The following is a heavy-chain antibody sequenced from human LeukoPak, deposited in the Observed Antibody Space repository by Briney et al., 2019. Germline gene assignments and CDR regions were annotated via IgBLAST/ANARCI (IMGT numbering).Heavy chain of an antibody. D-gene: IGHD3-10*01. CDR2: IDPGYSNM. Sequence: GESLKISCTGSGYSFTYWITWVRQMPGKGLEWMGTIDPGYSNMKNYNPSLEGHVTVSVDKSINTVYLQWSSLKASDSAMYYCATGSSGGYSHWGQGTLVTVSS. V-gene: IGHV5-10-1*01. CDR3: ATGSSGGYSH. CDR1: GYSFTYW. J-gene: IGHJ4*02.